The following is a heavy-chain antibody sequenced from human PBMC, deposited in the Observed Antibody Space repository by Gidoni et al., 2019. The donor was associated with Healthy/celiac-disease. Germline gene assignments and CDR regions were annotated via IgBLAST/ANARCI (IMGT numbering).Heavy chain of an antibody. J-gene: IGHJ5*02. CDR2: IYYSGST. V-gene: IGHV4-39*07. D-gene: IGHD6-13*01. Sequence: QLQLQESGPGLVKPSETLSLTCTVSGGSISSSSYYWGWIRQPPGKGLEWIGSIYYSGSTYYNPSLKSRVTISVDTAKNQFSLKLSSVTAADTAVYYCASAYSSRLPPGAWGQGTLVTVSS. CDR1: GGSISSSSYY. CDR3: ASAYSSRLPPGA.